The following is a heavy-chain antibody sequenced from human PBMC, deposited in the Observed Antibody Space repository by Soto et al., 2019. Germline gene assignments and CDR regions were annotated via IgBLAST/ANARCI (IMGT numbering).Heavy chain of an antibody. CDR1: GYTFTSYD. CDR2: MNPNSGKT. D-gene: IGHD5-18*01. J-gene: IGHJ4*02. Sequence: ASVKGSCKASGYTFTSYDIHWVRQATGQRLEWMGWMNPNSGKTAHAEKFQGRVTMISNTSISTVYMDLSGLTSDDTAIYYCARGRGYNYAYASDYWGQGALVTVSS. V-gene: IGHV1-8*01. CDR3: ARGRGYNYAYASDY.